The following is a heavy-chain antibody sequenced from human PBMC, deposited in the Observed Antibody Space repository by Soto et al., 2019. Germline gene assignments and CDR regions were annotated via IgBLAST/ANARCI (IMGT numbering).Heavy chain of an antibody. CDR2: IYPGDSDT. CDR1: GYIFVNYW. Sequence: PGESLKISCQGSGYIFVNYWIVWVRQIPGKGLEWMGIIYPGDSDTRYSPSFQGQVTISADRSSNTAYLQWSSLKASDTAMYYCARYPTLTDYFYYGMDVWGQGTTVTVS. CDR3: ARYPTLTDYFYYGMDV. V-gene: IGHV5-51*01. D-gene: IGHD4-17*01. J-gene: IGHJ6*02.